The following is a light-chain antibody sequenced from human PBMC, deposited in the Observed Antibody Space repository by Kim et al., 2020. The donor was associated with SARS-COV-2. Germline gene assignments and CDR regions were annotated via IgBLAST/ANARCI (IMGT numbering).Light chain of an antibody. CDR1: SGRSQY. CDR2: GRN. J-gene: IGLJ7*01. Sequence: AWGKTVRRGSRGDSGRSQYANWYQQSPGKAPKIVIHGRNKRPSGVPDRFSGSKSGDTASLTITGAQAEDEADYYCTSHDSSGYQVIFGGGTQLTVL. CDR3: TSHDSSGYQVI. V-gene: IGLV3-19*01.